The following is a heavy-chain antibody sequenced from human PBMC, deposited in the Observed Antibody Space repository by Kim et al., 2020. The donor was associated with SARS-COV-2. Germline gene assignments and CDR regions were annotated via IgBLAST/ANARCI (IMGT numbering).Heavy chain of an antibody. D-gene: IGHD3-3*01. V-gene: IGHV3-53*01. CDR3: ARAILGTFWSGSPV. Sequence: GGSLRLSCAASGFTVSSNYMSWVRQAPGKGLEWVSVIYSGGSTYYADSVKGRFTISRDNSKNTLYLQMNSLRAEDTAVYYCARAILGTFWSGSPVWGQGTLVTVSS. J-gene: IGHJ4*02. CDR2: IYSGGST. CDR1: GFTVSSNY.